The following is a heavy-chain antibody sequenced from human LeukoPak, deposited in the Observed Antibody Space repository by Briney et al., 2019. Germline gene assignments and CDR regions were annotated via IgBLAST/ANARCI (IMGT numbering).Heavy chain of an antibody. J-gene: IGHJ6*02. CDR1: GGSISSYY. D-gene: IGHD3-22*01. CDR3: ARDTYYYDSSGYYPYYYYYGMDV. V-gene: IGHV4-4*07. CDR2: IYTSGST. Sequence: SETLSLTCTVSGGSISSYYWSWIRQPAGKGLEWIGRIYTSGSTNYNPSLKSRVTMSVDTSKNQFSLKLSSVTAADTAVYYCARDTYYYDSSGYYPYYYYYGMDVWGQGTTVTVSS.